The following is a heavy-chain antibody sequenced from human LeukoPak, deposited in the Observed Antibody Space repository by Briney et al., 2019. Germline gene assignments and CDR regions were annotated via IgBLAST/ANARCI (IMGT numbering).Heavy chain of an antibody. CDR1: GFTFSSYS. D-gene: IGHD5-24*01. Sequence: HTGGSLRLSCAASGFTFSSYSMTWVRQAPGKGLEWVAVIWYDGSNKYYADSVKGRFTISRDNSKNTLYLQMNSLRAEDTAVYYCAREALESPVIDYWGQGTLVTVSS. V-gene: IGHV3-33*08. J-gene: IGHJ4*02. CDR2: IWYDGSNK. CDR3: AREALESPVIDY.